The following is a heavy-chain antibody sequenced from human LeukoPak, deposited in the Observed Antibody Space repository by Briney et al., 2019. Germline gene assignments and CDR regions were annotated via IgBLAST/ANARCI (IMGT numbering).Heavy chain of an antibody. CDR3: ARGFYGDSVDY. Sequence: GGSLRLSCAASGFTFSSYWMHWVRQAPGKGLVWVSRINSDGSSTSYADSVKGRFTISRDNAKNTLYLQMNSLRAEDTAVYYCARGFYGDSVDYWGQGTLVTVSS. CDR1: GFTFSSYW. CDR2: INSDGSST. J-gene: IGHJ4*02. D-gene: IGHD4-17*01. V-gene: IGHV3-74*01.